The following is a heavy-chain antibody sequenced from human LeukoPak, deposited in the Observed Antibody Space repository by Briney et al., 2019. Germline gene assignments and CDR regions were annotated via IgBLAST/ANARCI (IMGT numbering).Heavy chain of an antibody. CDR2: IIPIFGTA. V-gene: IGHV1-69*13. Sequence: ASVKVSCKASGGTFSSYAISWVRQAPGQGLEWMGGIIPIFGTANYAQKFQGRVTITADESTSTAYMELSSLRSEDTAVYYCARQRDYYDSSGYSGDYWGHGTLVTVSS. CDR1: GGTFSSYA. J-gene: IGHJ4*01. CDR3: ARQRDYYDSSGYSGDY. D-gene: IGHD3-22*01.